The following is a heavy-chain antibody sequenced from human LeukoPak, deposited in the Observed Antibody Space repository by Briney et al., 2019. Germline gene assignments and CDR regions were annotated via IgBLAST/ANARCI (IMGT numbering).Heavy chain of an antibody. D-gene: IGHD3-9*01. V-gene: IGHV3-43*02. CDR1: GFTFDDYA. Sequence: GGSLRLSCAASGFTFDDYAMHWVRQAPGKGLEWVSLISGDGGSTYYADSVKGRFTISRDNSKNSPYLQMNSLTTEDTALYYCAKDRITIFSYGMDVWGQGTTVTVSS. CDR3: AKDRITIFSYGMDV. CDR2: ISGDGGST. J-gene: IGHJ6*02.